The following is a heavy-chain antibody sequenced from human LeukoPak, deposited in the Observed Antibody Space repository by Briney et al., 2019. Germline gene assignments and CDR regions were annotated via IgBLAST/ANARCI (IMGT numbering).Heavy chain of an antibody. CDR2: IWYDGSDK. D-gene: IGHD6-13*01. CDR1: GLTFSSYG. J-gene: IGHJ1*01. CDR3: AREGFVVAAAGHVGYFQH. Sequence: GGSLRLSCAASGLTFSSYGMHWVRQAPGKGLEWVAVIWYDGSDKYYADSVKGRFTISRDNSKNTLYLQMNSLRAEDTAVYYCAREGFVVAAAGHVGYFQHWGQGTLVTVSS. V-gene: IGHV3-33*01.